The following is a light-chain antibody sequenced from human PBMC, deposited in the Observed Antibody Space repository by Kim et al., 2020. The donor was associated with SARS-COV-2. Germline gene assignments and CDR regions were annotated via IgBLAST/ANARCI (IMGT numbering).Light chain of an antibody. CDR2: VDS. Sequence: SRTGSSGGIANSYVQRYQQRPGSAPSTLVSVDSQSRSGVPDRFSGSVDSSSNSATLTISGLRAEDEADYFCQSYDTNNWVFGGGTQLTVL. J-gene: IGLJ3*02. CDR3: QSYDTNNWV. CDR1: SGGIANSY. V-gene: IGLV6-57*02.